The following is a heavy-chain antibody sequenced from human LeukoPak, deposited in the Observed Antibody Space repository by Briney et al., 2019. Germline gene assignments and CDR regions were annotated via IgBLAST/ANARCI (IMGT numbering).Heavy chain of an antibody. V-gene: IGHV1-2*02. CDR3: ARSPHILTGENFDY. D-gene: IGHD3-9*01. CDR1: GYTFTGYY. CDR2: INSNSGGT. Sequence: GASVKFSCKASGYTFTGYYMHWVRQAPGQGLEWMGWINSNSGGTNYAQKFQGRVTMTRDTSINTAYLELTRLRSDDTAVYYCARSPHILTGENFDYWGQGTLVTVSS. J-gene: IGHJ4*02.